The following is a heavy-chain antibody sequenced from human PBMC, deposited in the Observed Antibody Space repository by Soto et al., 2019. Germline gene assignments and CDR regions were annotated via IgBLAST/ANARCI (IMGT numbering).Heavy chain of an antibody. D-gene: IGHD1-7*01. CDR1: GGSISSYR. CDR3: GRESGETWDYEAS. J-gene: IGHJ5*02. Sequence: PSETLALTCTVSGGSISSYRWSWIRQPAGKGLEWIGRLNTYGNTHYNPSLKSRVTVSVDTSRNQFFLTLRSVTAADSAVYHCGRESGETWDYEASWGQGPPVTVSS. CDR2: LNTYGNT. V-gene: IGHV4-4*07.